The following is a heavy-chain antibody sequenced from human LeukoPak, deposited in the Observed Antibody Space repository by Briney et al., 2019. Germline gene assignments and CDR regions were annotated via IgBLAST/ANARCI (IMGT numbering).Heavy chain of an antibody. V-gene: IGHV1-46*01. CDR2: INPSGGST. Sequence: GASVKVSCKASGYTFTSYYMHWVRQAPGQGLEWMGIINPSGGSTSYAQKFQGRVTMTRDTSTSTVYMELSSLRSEDTAVYYCARVDCSSTSCYNEYYFDYWGQGTLVTVSS. J-gene: IGHJ4*02. CDR1: GYTFTSYY. D-gene: IGHD2-2*02. CDR3: ARVDCSSTSCYNEYYFDY.